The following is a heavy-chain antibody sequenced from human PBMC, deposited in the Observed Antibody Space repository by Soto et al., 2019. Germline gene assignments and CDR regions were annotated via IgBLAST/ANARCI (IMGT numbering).Heavy chain of an antibody. CDR3: ARSGERHIAVAVAY. D-gene: IGHD6-19*01. CDR1: GGTFSSYA. J-gene: IGHJ4*02. V-gene: IGHV1-69*12. Sequence: QVQLVQSGAEVKKPGSSVKVSCKASGGTFSSYAISWVRQAPGQGLEWMGGIIPIFGTANYAQKFQGRVTITADESTGPADMELSSLRSEDTAVYYCARSGERHIAVAVAYWGQGTLVTVSS. CDR2: IIPIFGTA.